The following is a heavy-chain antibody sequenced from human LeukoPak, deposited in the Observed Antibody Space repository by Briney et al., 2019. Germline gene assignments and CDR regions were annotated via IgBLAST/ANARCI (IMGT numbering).Heavy chain of an antibody. CDR2: ISYDGSNK. Sequence: LSLTCAASGFTFSSYAMHWVRQAPGKGLEWVAVISYDGSNKYYADSVKGRFTISRDNSKNTLYLQMNSLRAEDTAVYYCAREKFEYSSSSVDYWGQGTLVTVSS. CDR3: AREKFEYSSSSVDY. CDR1: GFTFSSYA. J-gene: IGHJ4*02. D-gene: IGHD6-6*01. V-gene: IGHV3-30-3*01.